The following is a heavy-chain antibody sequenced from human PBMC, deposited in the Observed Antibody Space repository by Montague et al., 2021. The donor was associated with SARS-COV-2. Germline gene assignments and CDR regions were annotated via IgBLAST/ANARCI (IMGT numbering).Heavy chain of an antibody. Sequence: SETLSLTCTVSGGSISSYYWSWIRQPPGKGLEWIGYIYYSGSTNYNPSLKSQVTISVDTDKNQFSLKLSSVTAADTAVYYCARGSGRMGNAFDIWGQGAMVTVSS. CDR1: GGSISSYY. CDR2: IYYSGST. D-gene: IGHD6-19*01. CDR3: ARGSGRMGNAFDI. V-gene: IGHV4-59*01. J-gene: IGHJ3*02.